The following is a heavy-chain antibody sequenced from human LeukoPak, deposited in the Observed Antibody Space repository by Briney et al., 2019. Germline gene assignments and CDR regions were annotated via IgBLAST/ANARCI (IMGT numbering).Heavy chain of an antibody. V-gene: IGHV3-7*03. CDR3: ARARLTLAREVIIKADY. Sequence: GGSLRLSCAASGFTFSSYEMNWVRQAPGKGLQWVANIKQDGSEKNYVDSVKGRFTISRDNAKNSLYLQMNSLRAEDTAVYYCARARLTLAREVIIKADYWGQGILVTVSS. D-gene: IGHD3-10*01. CDR2: IKQDGSEK. J-gene: IGHJ4*02. CDR1: GFTFSSYE.